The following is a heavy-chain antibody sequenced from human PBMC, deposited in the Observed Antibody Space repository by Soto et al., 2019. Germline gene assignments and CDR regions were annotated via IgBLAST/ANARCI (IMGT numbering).Heavy chain of an antibody. V-gene: IGHV4-39*01. CDR3: ATLVVVAPVANV. J-gene: IGHJ4*02. CDR2: IFYTGTT. CDR1: GGSVSYNSYY. Sequence: SETLSLTCSVSGGSVSYNSYYWGWIRQPPGKGLEWVGGIFYTGTTYYNPSLKDRLSISVDTSKNSFSLNLTSVTAADTAVYFCATLVVVAPVANVWGQGALVTVSS. D-gene: IGHD2-21*01.